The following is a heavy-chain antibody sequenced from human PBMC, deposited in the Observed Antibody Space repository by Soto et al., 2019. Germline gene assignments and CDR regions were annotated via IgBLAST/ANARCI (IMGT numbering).Heavy chain of an antibody. Sequence: GASVKVSCKASGYTFTSYGISWVRQAPGQGLEWMGWISAYNGNTNHAQKLQGRVTMTTDTSTSTAYMELRSLRSDDTAVYYCAREGGQWELPDDFDYWGQGTLVTVSS. CDR2: ISAYNGNT. CDR3: AREGGQWELPDDFDY. CDR1: GYTFTSYG. V-gene: IGHV1-18*01. D-gene: IGHD1-26*01. J-gene: IGHJ4*02.